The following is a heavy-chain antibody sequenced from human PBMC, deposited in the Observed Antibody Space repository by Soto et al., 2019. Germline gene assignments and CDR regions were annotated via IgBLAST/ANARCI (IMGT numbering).Heavy chain of an antibody. CDR1: GGTFSNYA. J-gene: IGHJ1*01. CDR3: ASRGERDYSDPSGYG. V-gene: IGHV1-69*12. CDR2: IIPIFGTT. Sequence: QVQLVQSGAEVKKPGSSVKVSCKASGGTFSNYALSWVRQAPGQGLEWMGDIIPIFGTTNNAQKFQGRVRITADEATSTAYMELSSLRSEDTAVYYCASRGERDYSDPSGYGWGQGTLVTVSS. D-gene: IGHD3-22*01.